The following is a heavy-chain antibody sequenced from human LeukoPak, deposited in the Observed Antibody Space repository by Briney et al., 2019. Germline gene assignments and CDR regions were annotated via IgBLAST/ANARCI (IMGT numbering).Heavy chain of an antibody. Sequence: SETLSLTCTVSGGSISSYYWSWIRQPPGKGLEWIGYIYYSGSTNYNPSLKSRVTISVDTSKNQFSLKLSSVTAADTAVYYCARSRRWGAGSYYGLSRFDYWGQGTLVTVSS. J-gene: IGHJ4*02. CDR2: IYYSGST. D-gene: IGHD3-10*01. V-gene: IGHV4-59*12. CDR1: GGSISSYY. CDR3: ARSRRWGAGSYYGLSRFDY.